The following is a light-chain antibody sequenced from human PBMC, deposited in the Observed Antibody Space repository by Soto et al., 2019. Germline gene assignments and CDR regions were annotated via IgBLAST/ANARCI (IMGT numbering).Light chain of an antibody. Sequence: IQLTQSPSTLSASVGDRLTITCLASQTISSWLAWYKQKPGKAPKLLSYKASTLKSGVPSRFRGSGSGTEFTLTISSLKPDDFETYYCQHYNSYSEAFGQGTKVDIK. J-gene: IGKJ1*01. CDR2: KAS. V-gene: IGKV1-5*03. CDR1: QTISSW. CDR3: QHYNSYSEA.